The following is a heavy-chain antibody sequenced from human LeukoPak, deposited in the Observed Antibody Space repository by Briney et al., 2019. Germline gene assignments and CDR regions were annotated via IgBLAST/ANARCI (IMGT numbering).Heavy chain of an antibody. D-gene: IGHD1-26*01. CDR2: IYHSGST. V-gene: IGHV4-59*12. CDR1: GGSISSYY. Sequence: PSETLSLTYTVSGGSISSYYWSWIRRPPGKGLEWIGEIYHSGSTNYNPSLKSRVTISVDKSKNQFSLKLSSVTAADTAVYYCARDLGAEAGETLDYWGQGTLVTVSS. J-gene: IGHJ4*02. CDR3: ARDLGAEAGETLDY.